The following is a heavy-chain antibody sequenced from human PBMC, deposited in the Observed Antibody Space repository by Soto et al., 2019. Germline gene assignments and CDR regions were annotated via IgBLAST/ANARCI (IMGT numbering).Heavy chain of an antibody. J-gene: IGHJ6*02. Sequence: QMQLVQSGGGVVQPGRSLRLSCVASGFTFSSYGIYWVRQAPGKGLEWVALISYDGNDKFYADSVKGRTTISRDNFKNTVFLHMDSLRPEDTAVYYCAKCFSTISTWFAGMDVWGQGTTVTVSS. D-gene: IGHD3-10*01. CDR2: ISYDGNDK. CDR1: GFTFSSYG. CDR3: AKCFSTISTWFAGMDV. V-gene: IGHV3-30*18.